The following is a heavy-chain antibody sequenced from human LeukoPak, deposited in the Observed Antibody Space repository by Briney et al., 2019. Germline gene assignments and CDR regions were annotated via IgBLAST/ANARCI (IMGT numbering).Heavy chain of an antibody. V-gene: IGHV1-2*02. CDR1: GYTFTGYY. D-gene: IGHD2-2*01. CDR3: ARGIPAYYFDY. Sequence: ASVKVSCKASGYTFTGYYMHWVRQAPGQGLEWMGWINPNSGGTNYAQKFQGRVTMTTDTSTSTAYMELRSLRSDDTAVYYCARGIPAYYFDYWGQGTLVTVSS. J-gene: IGHJ4*02. CDR2: INPNSGGT.